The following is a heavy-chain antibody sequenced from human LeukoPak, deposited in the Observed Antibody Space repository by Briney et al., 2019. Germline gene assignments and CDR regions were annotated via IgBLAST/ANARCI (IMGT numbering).Heavy chain of an antibody. Sequence: SETLSLTCAVYGGSFSGYYWSWIRQPPGKGLEWVGEINHSGSTNYNPSLKSRVTISVDTSKNQFSLKLSSVTAADTAVYYCASRSIAAADIVYWGQGTLVTVSS. CDR1: GGSFSGYY. D-gene: IGHD6-13*01. V-gene: IGHV4-34*01. CDR2: INHSGST. CDR3: ASRSIAAADIVY. J-gene: IGHJ4*02.